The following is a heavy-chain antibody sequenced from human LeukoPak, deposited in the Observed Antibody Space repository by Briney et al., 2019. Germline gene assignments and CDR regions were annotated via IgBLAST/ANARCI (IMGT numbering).Heavy chain of an antibody. Sequence: SETLSLTCTVSGGSITSSSYYSGWIRQPPGKGLEWIGSIYYSGSTYYNPSLKSRVTISVDTSKNQFSLKLSSVTAADTAVYYCERHAGLRIHLGWFDHWGQGTLVTVSS. CDR1: GGSITSSSYY. CDR3: ERHAGLRIHLGWFDH. J-gene: IGHJ5*02. D-gene: IGHD5-12*01. CDR2: IYYSGST. V-gene: IGHV4-39*01.